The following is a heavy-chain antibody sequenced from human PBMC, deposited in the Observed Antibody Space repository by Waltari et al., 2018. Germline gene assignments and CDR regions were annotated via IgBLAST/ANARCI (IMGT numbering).Heavy chain of an antibody. V-gene: IGHV4-38-2*01. CDR1: GYSISSGWY. J-gene: IGHJ3*01. Sequence: QVQLQESGPRLVKPSETLSLSCAVSGYSISSGWYWVWMRHLPGKGLEWIGSLYGTATTSYSPLLQSRITISSDTSKKNFYLNLTSVTAADTATYYCTRRMMTAIAGGGASDVWGQGTLVTVSS. D-gene: IGHD2-21*01. CDR3: TRRMMTAIAGGGASDV. CDR2: LYGTATT.